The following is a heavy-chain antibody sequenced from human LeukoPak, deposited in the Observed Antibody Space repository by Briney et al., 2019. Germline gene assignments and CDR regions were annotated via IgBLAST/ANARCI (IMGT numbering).Heavy chain of an antibody. V-gene: IGHV1-3*01. CDR3: ARDEYCSSTSCYGYFQH. CDR2: INAGNGNT. D-gene: IGHD2-2*01. Sequence: ASVKVSCKASGYTFTSYAMHWVRQAPGQRLEGMVWINAGNGNTKYSQKFQGRVTITRDTSASTAYMELSSLRSEDTAVYYCARDEYCSSTSCYGYFQHWGQGTLVTVSS. J-gene: IGHJ1*01. CDR1: GYTFTSYA.